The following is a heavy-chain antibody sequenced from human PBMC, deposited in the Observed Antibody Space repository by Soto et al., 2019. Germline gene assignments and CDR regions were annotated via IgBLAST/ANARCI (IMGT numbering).Heavy chain of an antibody. J-gene: IGHJ5*02. D-gene: IGHD3-22*01. CDR3: ERTRWRNYYDSSGYPNWFDP. CDR1: GGTFSSYA. CDR2: IIPIFGTA. V-gene: IGHV1-69*01. Sequence: QVQLVQSGAEVKKPGSSVKVSCKASGGTFSSYAISWVRQAPGQGLEWMGGIIPIFGTANYAQKFQGRVTITADESTSTAYMELSSLRSEDTAVYYCERTRWRNYYDSSGYPNWFDPWGQGTLVTVSS.